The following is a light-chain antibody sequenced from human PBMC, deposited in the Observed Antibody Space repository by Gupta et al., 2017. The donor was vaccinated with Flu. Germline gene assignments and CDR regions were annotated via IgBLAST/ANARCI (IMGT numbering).Light chain of an antibody. CDR3: AAWDDSLNGHYV. V-gene: IGLV1-44*01. Sequence: QSVLAQPPSASGTPGQRVTISCSGSSSNNGSNTVNWYQQVPGMAPKLLIYGNNQRPSGVPDRFSGSKSGTSASLAINGLQSEDEADYYCAAWDDSLNGHYVFGTGTKVTVL. CDR2: GNN. J-gene: IGLJ1*01. CDR1: SSNNGSNT.